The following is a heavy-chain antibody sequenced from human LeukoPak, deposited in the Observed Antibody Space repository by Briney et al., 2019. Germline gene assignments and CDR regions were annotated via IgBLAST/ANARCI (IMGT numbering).Heavy chain of an antibody. Sequence: PGRSLRLSCAASGFTFDDYAMHWVRQAPGKGLEWVSGISWNSGSIGYADSVKGRFTISRDNAKNSLYLQMNSLRAEDTALYYCAKDMEVGAVDYWGQGTLVTVSS. D-gene: IGHD1-26*01. J-gene: IGHJ4*02. CDR1: GFTFDDYA. CDR2: ISWNSGSI. CDR3: AKDMEVGAVDY. V-gene: IGHV3-9*01.